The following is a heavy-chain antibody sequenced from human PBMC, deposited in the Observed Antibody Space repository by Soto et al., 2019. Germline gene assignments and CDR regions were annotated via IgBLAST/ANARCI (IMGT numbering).Heavy chain of an antibody. V-gene: IGHV1-3*01. CDR2: INAGNGNT. D-gene: IGHD2-15*01. J-gene: IGHJ3*02. CDR3: ATIGYCSGGSCRRSDAFDI. CDR1: GYTFSSYA. Sequence: ASVKASCRASGYTFSSYAMHWVRQAPGQRLEWMGWINAGNGNTKYSQKFQGRVTITRDTSASTAYMELSSLRSEDTAVYYCATIGYCSGGSCRRSDAFDIWGQGTMVTVS.